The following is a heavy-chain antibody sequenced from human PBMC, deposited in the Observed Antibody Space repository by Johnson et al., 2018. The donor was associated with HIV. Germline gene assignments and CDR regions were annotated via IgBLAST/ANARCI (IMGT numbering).Heavy chain of an antibody. V-gene: IGHV3-53*01. Sequence: VSVIYSGGSTYYADSVEGRFTISRDTSKNTLYLQMNRLRAEDTAVYYCAKVGSGYSSSSWAQGTMVTVSS. CDR3: AKVGSGYSSSS. D-gene: IGHD6-13*01. CDR2: IYSGGST. J-gene: IGHJ3*01.